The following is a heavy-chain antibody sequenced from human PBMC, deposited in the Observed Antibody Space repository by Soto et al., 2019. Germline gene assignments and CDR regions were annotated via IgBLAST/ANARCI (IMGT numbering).Heavy chain of an antibody. Sequence: GASVKVSCKVSGYTLTELSMHWVRQAPGKGLEWMGGFDPEDGETIYAQKFQGRVTMTEDTSTDTAYMELSSLRSEDTAVYYCARLIPGKLEPRRSGLYYFDYWGQGTLDTVSS. V-gene: IGHV1-24*01. CDR3: ARLIPGKLEPRRSGLYYFDY. CDR1: GYTLTELS. J-gene: IGHJ4*02. D-gene: IGHD1-1*01. CDR2: FDPEDGET.